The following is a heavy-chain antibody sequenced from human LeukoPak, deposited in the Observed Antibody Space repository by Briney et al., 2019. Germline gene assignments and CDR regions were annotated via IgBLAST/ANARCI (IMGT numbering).Heavy chain of an antibody. J-gene: IGHJ4*02. V-gene: IGHV3-66*01. CDR1: GFTVSSNY. CDR3: ARGGDSSYYGDY. Sequence: PGGSLRLSCAASGFTVSSNYMNWVRQAPGKGLEGVSLIYSGSSTHYADSVKGRFTISRDNSKNTLYLQMNSLRAEDTAVYYCARGGDSSYYGDYWGQGTLVTVSS. D-gene: IGHD3-22*01. CDR2: IYSGSST.